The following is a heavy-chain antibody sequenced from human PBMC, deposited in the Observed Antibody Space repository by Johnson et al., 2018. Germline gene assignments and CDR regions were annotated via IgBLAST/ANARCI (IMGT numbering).Heavy chain of an antibody. J-gene: IGHJ6*03. D-gene: IGHD3-10*01. V-gene: IGHV3-49*03. CDR3: TGEPMCRGKFYYDYYMDV. CDR1: GFTCGDYA. CDR2: IRSKAYGETA. Sequence: VQLVQSGGGLVQPGRSLRLSCTASGFTCGDYAMSWFRQAPGTGLEWVGFIRSKAYGETAEYAASVKGRVTIPRDDSKSIAYLQKNSLKTEDTALYYCTGEPMCRGKFYYDYYMDVWGKGTTVTVSS.